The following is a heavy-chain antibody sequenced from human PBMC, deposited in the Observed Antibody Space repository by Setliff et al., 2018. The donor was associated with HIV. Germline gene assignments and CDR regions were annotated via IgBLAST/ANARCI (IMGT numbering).Heavy chain of an antibody. V-gene: IGHV6-1*01. CDR1: GDSVLSSRAA. Sequence: PSQTLSLTCAISGDSVLSSRAAWNWIRQSPSGGLEWLGRIYYRSKWYSEYAVSVKSRLTIKPDTLENRFSLQLSSVTPEDTAVYFCARDCDPSRYYYLSLFDFWGQGTPDTVSS. D-gene: IGHD3-22*01. CDR2: IYYRSKWYS. J-gene: IGHJ4*02. CDR3: ARDCDPSRYYYLSLFDF.